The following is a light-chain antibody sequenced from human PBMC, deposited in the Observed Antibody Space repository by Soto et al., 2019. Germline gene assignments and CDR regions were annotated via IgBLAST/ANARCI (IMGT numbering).Light chain of an antibody. CDR1: SSDIGGYNY. J-gene: IGLJ2*01. CDR2: EVT. V-gene: IGLV2-14*01. CDR3: SSYTASSTLDVV. Sequence: QSALTQPASVSGSPGQSITISCTGTSSDIGGYNYVSWYQQHPGKAPKLMIYEVTYRPSGVSNRFSGSKSGNTASLTISGLQAEDEADYYCSSYTASSTLDVVFGGGTKVTVL.